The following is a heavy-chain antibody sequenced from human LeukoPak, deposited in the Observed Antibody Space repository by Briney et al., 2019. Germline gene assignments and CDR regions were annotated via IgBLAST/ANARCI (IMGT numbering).Heavy chain of an antibody. Sequence: GGSLRLSCAASGFTFYDYAMHWVRQAPGNGLEWVSGISWNSGSIGYADSVKGRFTISRDNAKNSLYLQMNSLRAEDTALYYCAKSTKWELTPLDYWGQGTLVTVSS. CDR3: AKSTKWELTPLDY. V-gene: IGHV3-9*01. CDR1: GFTFYDYA. D-gene: IGHD1-26*01. J-gene: IGHJ4*02. CDR2: ISWNSGSI.